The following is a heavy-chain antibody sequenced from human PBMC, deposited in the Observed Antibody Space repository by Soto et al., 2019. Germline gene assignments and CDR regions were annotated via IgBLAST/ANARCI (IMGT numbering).Heavy chain of an antibody. J-gene: IGHJ4*02. CDR3: AKSVKHVLRYFDWLLLAPFAY. CDR1: GFTFSSYA. D-gene: IGHD3-9*01. CDR2: ISGSGGST. Sequence: GGSLRLSCAASGFTFSSYAMSWVRQAPGKGLEWVSAISGSGGSTYYADSVKGRFTISRDNSKNTLYLQMNSLRAEDTAVYYCAKSVKHVLRYFDWLLLAPFAYWGQGTLVTVSS. V-gene: IGHV3-23*01.